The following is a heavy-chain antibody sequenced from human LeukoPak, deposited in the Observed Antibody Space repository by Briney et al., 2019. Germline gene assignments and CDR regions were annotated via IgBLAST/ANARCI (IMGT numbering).Heavy chain of an antibody. V-gene: IGHV3-23*01. CDR1: GSTFSSYA. CDR2: ISGSGGST. J-gene: IGHJ4*02. Sequence: GGSLRLSCAASGSTFSSYAMSWVRQAPGKGLEWVSSISGSGGSTYYADSVKGRFTISRDSSKNTLYLQMNSLRAEDTAVYYCAKVGPSGSSYYDFWSANYWGQGTLVTVSS. D-gene: IGHD3-3*01. CDR3: AKVGPSGSSYYDFWSANY.